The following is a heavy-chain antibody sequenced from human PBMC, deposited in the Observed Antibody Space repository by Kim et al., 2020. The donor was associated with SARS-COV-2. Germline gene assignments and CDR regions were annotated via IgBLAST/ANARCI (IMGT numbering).Heavy chain of an antibody. D-gene: IGHD2-15*01. CDR3: VKEAAFTKVVVDYYFDS. CDR1: GFTFSNYG. Sequence: GGSLRLSCVASGFTFSNYGMHWVRQAPGKGLEWVGIVSYEGRNTYYAGSVKGRFTISRDNSKNTLYLQMNSLKTEDTAIYYCVKEAAFTKVVVDYYFDSWGQGTLVTVSS. J-gene: IGHJ4*02. CDR2: VSYEGRNT. V-gene: IGHV3-30*18.